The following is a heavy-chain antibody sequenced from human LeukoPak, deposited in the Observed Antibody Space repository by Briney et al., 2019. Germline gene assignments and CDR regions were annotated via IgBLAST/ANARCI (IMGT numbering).Heavy chain of an antibody. CDR3: ARGGGYYFDY. V-gene: IGHV3-11*06. CDR1: GFTFSDSY. J-gene: IGHJ4*02. D-gene: IGHD4-23*01. Sequence: GGSLRLSCAASGFTFSDSYMNWIRQAPGKGLEWLSYISSSGSHTNYADSVKGRFTISRDNAKNSLYLQMDSLRAEDTAVYYCARGGGYYFDYWGQGTLVTVSS. CDR2: ISSSGSHT.